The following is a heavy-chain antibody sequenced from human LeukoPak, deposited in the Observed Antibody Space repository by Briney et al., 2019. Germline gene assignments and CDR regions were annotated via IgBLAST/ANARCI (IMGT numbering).Heavy chain of an antibody. CDR3: ARDLREWELPLYRFDP. CDR1: GYTFTSYG. Sequence: GASVKVSCKASGYTFTSYGISWVRQAPGQGLEWMGWISAYNGNTNYAQKLQGRVTMTTDTSTSTAYMELRSLRSDDTAVYYCARDLREWELPLYRFDPWGQGTLVTVSS. D-gene: IGHD1-26*01. J-gene: IGHJ5*02. V-gene: IGHV1-18*01. CDR2: ISAYNGNT.